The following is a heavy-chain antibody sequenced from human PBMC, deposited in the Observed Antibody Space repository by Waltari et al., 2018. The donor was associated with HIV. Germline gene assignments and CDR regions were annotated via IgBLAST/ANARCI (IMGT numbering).Heavy chain of an antibody. Sequence: EVQLVESGVALIEPGGSLRLACAVSVFSGRTRYMSWVRQAPGKGLEWVSVIYIGGSTYYADSVKGRFTISRDEFRNTLNLQMNSLRVGDTAVYYCATHYEASGHEYFEHWGPGTLVAVSS. D-gene: IGHD1-26*01. V-gene: IGHV3-53*01. CDR2: IYIGGST. CDR3: ATHYEASGHEYFEH. CDR1: VFSGRTRY. J-gene: IGHJ1*01.